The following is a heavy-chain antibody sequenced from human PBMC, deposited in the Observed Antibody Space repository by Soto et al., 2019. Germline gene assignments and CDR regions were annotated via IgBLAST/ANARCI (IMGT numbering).Heavy chain of an antibody. J-gene: IGHJ5*01. CDR3: ARALRPLKRWFDS. CDR2: IYYSGST. Sequence: ETLSLTCTVSGGSISSYYWSWIRQPPGKGLEWIGYIYYSGSTNYNPSLKSRVTISVDTSKNQFSLKLSSVTAADTAVYYCARALRPLKRWFDSWGQRTLVTVSS. V-gene: IGHV4-59*01. CDR1: GGSISSYY.